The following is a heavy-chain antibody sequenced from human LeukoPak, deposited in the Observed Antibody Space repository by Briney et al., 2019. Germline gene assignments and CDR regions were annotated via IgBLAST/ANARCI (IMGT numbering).Heavy chain of an antibody. J-gene: IGHJ4*02. V-gene: IGHV3-23*01. CDR1: EITFSSYA. D-gene: IGHD3-10*01. Sequence: GGSLRLSCAASEITFSSYAMSWVRQAPGKGLEWVSSISASGCLTYYADSVKGRFTVSRDNSKSILFLQMNSLTVEDTAVYFWAKGWFGETLHGPHNYWGQGPLVTVSS. CDR3: AKGWFGETLHGPHNY. CDR2: ISASGCLT.